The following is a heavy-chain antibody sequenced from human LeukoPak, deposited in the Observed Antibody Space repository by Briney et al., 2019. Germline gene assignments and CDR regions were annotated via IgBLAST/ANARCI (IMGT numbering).Heavy chain of an antibody. Sequence: PRGSLRLSCAASGFTFSSYSMNWVRQAPGKGLEWVSSISSSSSYIYYADSVKGRFTISRDNAKNSLYLQMNSLRAEDTAVYYCAPNFGSSSHFDYWGQGTLVTVSS. D-gene: IGHD1-26*01. CDR1: GFTFSSYS. J-gene: IGHJ4*02. CDR2: ISSSSSYI. CDR3: APNFGSSSHFDY. V-gene: IGHV3-21*01.